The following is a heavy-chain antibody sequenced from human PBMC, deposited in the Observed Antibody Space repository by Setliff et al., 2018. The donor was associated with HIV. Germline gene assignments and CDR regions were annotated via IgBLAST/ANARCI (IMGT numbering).Heavy chain of an antibody. J-gene: IGHJ5*02. CDR1: GYTFTSYA. CDR2: INAGNGNT. Sequence: ASVKVSCKASGYTFTSYAMHWGRQAPGQRLEWMGWINAGNGNTKYSPKFQGRVTMTRDTSTSTVYMDLSSLRPDDTAVYYCVRGYRSAWNSWFDAWGQGTRVTVSS. D-gene: IGHD6-19*01. CDR3: VRGYRSAWNSWFDA. V-gene: IGHV1-3*01.